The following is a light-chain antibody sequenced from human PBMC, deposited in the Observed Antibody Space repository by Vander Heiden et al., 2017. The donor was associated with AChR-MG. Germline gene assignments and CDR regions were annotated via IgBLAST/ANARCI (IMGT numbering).Light chain of an antibody. V-gene: IGKV1-5*03. CDR3: QQYNSYPMYT. CDR2: KAS. CDR1: QSISSW. Sequence: DIQIPQSPSTLSASVGDRVTITCRARQSISSWLAWYQQKPGKAPKLLIYKASSLESGGPSRCSGSGSGTEFTLTISSLQPDDFVTYYCQQYNSYPMYTFGQGTKLEIK. J-gene: IGKJ2*01.